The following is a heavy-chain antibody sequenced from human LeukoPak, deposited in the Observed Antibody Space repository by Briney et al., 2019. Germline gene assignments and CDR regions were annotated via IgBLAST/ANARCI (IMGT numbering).Heavy chain of an antibody. Sequence: GGSLRLSCAASGFTFSNAWMSWVRQAPGKGLEWVGRIKSKTDGGTTDYAAPVKGRFTISRDDSKNTLYLLMNSLKTEDTAVYYCTTDHKARYCSSTSCQGFYWGQGTLVTVSS. CDR3: TTDHKARYCSSTSCQGFY. CDR2: IKSKTDGGTT. CDR1: GFTFSNAW. V-gene: IGHV3-15*01. J-gene: IGHJ4*02. D-gene: IGHD2-2*01.